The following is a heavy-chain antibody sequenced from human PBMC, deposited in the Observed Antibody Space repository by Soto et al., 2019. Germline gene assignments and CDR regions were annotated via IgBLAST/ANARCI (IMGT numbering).Heavy chain of an antibody. J-gene: IGHJ5*02. Sequence: QVLLVQSGAEMKQPGSSVSVSCRASGDSFTNYAFTWVRQAHGQGPEWLGGIILALGTPHYSQRFQGRLTSTADESSSTVYRELGSLRLDDTAVYYCGRYCTNTKCRGGYYLDLWGQGTLLTVSS. V-gene: IGHV1-69*01. CDR3: GRYCTNTKCRGGYYLDL. CDR2: IILALGTP. CDR1: GDSFTNYA. D-gene: IGHD2-8*01.